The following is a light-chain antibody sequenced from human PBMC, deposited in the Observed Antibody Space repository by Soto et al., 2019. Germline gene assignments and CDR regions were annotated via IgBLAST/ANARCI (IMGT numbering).Light chain of an antibody. J-gene: IGLJ2*01. Sequence: QSALTQPASVSGSPGQSITISCTGTSSDVGSYNLVSWYQQHPGKAPKLMIYEGSKRPSGVSNRFSGSKSGNTASLTISGLQAEEEADYYCCSYAGPYVVFGGGTKLTVL. CDR3: CSYAGPYVV. CDR2: EGS. CDR1: SSDVGSYNL. V-gene: IGLV2-23*01.